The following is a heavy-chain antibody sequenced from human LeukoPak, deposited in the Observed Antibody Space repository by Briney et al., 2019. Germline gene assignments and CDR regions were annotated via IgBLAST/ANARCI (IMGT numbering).Heavy chain of an antibody. J-gene: IGHJ4*02. CDR2: ISGSGGST. D-gene: IGHD3-22*01. CDR1: GFTFSSYA. Sequence: GGSLRLSCAASGFTFSSYAMSWVRQVPGKGLEWVSAISGSGGSTYYADSVKGRFTISRDNSKNTLYLQMNSLRAEDTAVYYCANGMYYYDSSGSYWGQGTLVTVSS. V-gene: IGHV3-23*01. CDR3: ANGMYYYDSSGSY.